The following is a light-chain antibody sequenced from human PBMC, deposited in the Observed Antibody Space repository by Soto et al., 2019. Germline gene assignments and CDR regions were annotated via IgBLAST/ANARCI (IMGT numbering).Light chain of an antibody. CDR2: EVA. CDR3: SSYTRRATLV. Sequence: QSALTQPASVSGSSGQSITISCTGTTSDFVSWYQQSPGQAPKLIIYEVANRPSGVSDRFSGSKSGNTASLTISGLRAEDEADYYCSSYTRRATLVFGGGTKVTVL. J-gene: IGLJ2*01. CDR1: TSDF. V-gene: IGLV2-14*01.